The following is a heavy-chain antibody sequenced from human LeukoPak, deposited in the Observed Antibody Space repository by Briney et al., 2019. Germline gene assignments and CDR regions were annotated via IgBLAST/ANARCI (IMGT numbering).Heavy chain of an antibody. J-gene: IGHJ4*02. CDR2: ITSSGEST. CDR1: GFTFSNYA. V-gene: IGHV3-23*01. Sequence: PGGSLRLSCAASGFTFSNYAMSWVRQAPGKGLEWVVAITSSGESTNYADSVKGRFTISRDNSKNTLYLQMNSLRAEDTAVYYCASRSGYSYGHFDYWGQGTLVTVSS. D-gene: IGHD5-18*01. CDR3: ASRSGYSYGHFDY.